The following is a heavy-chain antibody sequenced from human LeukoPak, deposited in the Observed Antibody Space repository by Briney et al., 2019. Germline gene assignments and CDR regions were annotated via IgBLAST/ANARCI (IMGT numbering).Heavy chain of an antibody. J-gene: IGHJ6*03. CDR1: GGSISSGSYY. V-gene: IGHV4-61*02. D-gene: IGHD6-13*01. CDR2: IYTSGST. Sequence: SETLSLTCTVSGGSISSGSYYWSWIRQPAGKGLEWIGRIYTSGSTNYNPSLKSRVTISVDTSKNQFSLKLSSVTAADTAVYYCAGCSTSGGYYYYYMDVWGKGTTVTVSS. CDR3: AGCSTSGGYYYYYMDV.